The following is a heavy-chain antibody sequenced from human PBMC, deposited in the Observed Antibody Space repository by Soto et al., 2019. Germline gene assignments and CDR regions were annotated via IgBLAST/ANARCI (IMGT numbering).Heavy chain of an antibody. J-gene: IGHJ4*02. CDR3: ARDRLGYCSGGSCYLFDY. Sequence: TGGSLRLSCAASGFTFSSYAMHWVRQAPGKGLEWVAVISYDGSNKYYADSVKGRFTISRDNSKNTLYLQMNSLRAEDTAVYYCARDRLGYCSGGSCYLFDYWGQGTLVTVSS. V-gene: IGHV3-30-3*01. CDR1: GFTFSSYA. D-gene: IGHD2-15*01. CDR2: ISYDGSNK.